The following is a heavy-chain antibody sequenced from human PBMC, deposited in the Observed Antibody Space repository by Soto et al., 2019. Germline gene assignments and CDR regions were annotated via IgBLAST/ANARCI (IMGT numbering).Heavy chain of an antibody. J-gene: IGHJ4*02. V-gene: IGHV3-23*01. CDR1: GFSFSTYP. CDR2: IGGGGGST. D-gene: IGHD6-19*01. Sequence: EVQLLESGGGLVQPGGSLRLSCAASGFSFSTYPMVWVRQAPGKGLEWVSAIGGGGGSTFYGDSVKGRFTISRDNSKNTLFLQMNSLGAEDTAVYYCAKIAEAVAGTVYGYWGQGTLVTVSS. CDR3: AKIAEAVAGTVYGY.